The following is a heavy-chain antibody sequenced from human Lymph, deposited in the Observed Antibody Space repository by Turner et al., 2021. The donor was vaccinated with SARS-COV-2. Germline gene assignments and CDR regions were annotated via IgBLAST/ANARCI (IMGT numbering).Heavy chain of an antibody. J-gene: IGHJ4*02. CDR1: GYTLTGYY. D-gene: IGHD3-10*01. CDR3: ARSRDLQSMVRGVDPFDY. CDR2: IHPNSGGT. V-gene: IGHV1-2*02. Sequence: QVQLVQSGAEVQKPGASVKVSCKAYGYTLTGYYMHWVRQAPGQGLEWMGWIHPNSGGTNYAQKFQGRVTMTRDTSISTAYMDLSRLRSDDTAMYYCARSRDLQSMVRGVDPFDYWGQGTLVTVSS.